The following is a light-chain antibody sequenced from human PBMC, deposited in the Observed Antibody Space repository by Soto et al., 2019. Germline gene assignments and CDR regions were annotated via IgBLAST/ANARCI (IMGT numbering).Light chain of an antibody. CDR1: QSIGNRY. CDR3: HQYDTSPLT. CDR2: GAS. Sequence: EIVLAQSPGTLSLPPGERATLSCRASQSIGNRYIAWYQQKPGQAPRLLIYGASIRGTGTPDRFRGSGSGTDFTLTISRLEPEDFAVYYCHQYDTSPLTFGGGTRVEIK. V-gene: IGKV3-20*01. J-gene: IGKJ4*01.